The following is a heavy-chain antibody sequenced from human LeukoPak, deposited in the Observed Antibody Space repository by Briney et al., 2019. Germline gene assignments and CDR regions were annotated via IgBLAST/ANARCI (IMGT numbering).Heavy chain of an antibody. CDR1: GFTFTDYF. V-gene: IGHV3-7*01. CDR3: ARDRGWRTSGYYLYHFDY. J-gene: IGHJ4*02. D-gene: IGHD3-22*01. Sequence: GGSLRLSCVASGFTFTDYFMSWVRQAPGKGLEWVASIKHNGGEKYYVDSVKGRFTISRDNAKNSLYLEMSSLRVEDTAVYYCARDRGWRTSGYYLYHFDYWGQGTLLTVSS. CDR2: IKHNGGEK.